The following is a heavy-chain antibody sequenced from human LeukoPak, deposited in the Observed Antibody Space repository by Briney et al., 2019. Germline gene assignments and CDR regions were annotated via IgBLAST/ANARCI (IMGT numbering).Heavy chain of an antibody. J-gene: IGHJ4*02. V-gene: IGHV1-2*02. CDR2: VNGNTGVT. D-gene: IGHD3-10*01. CDR3: ASPQRGSGGYYTDY. Sequence: GASVKVSCKASGYRFTDYYMHWVRQAPGQGLEWMGWVNGNTGVTLYAQKFQGRVTMTRDRSITTAYMELNRLRYDDTAIYYCASPQRGSGGYYTDYWGQGTLVTVSS. CDR1: GYRFTDYY.